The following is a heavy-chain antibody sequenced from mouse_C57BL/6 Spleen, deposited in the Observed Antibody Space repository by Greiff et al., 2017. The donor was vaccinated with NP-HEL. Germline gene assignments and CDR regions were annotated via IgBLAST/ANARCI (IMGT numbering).Heavy chain of an antibody. J-gene: IGHJ4*01. V-gene: IGHV1-26*01. Sequence: EVQLQQSGPELVKPGASVKISCKASGYTFTDYYMNWVKQSHGKSLEWIGDINPNNGGTSYNQKFKGKATLTVDKYSSTADMELRSLTSEDSAVYYSAKEERSGYYAMDYWGQGTAVTVSS. CDR1: GYTFTDYY. CDR3: AKEERSGYYAMDY. D-gene: IGHD3-2*02. CDR2: INPNNGGT.